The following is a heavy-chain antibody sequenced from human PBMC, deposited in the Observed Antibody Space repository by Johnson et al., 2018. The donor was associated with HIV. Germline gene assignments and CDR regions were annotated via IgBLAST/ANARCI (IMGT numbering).Heavy chain of an antibody. V-gene: IGHV3-33*01. CDR2: MWYDGSNK. J-gene: IGHJ3*01. D-gene: IGHD1-26*01. Sequence: QVQLVESGGGVVQPGRSLRLSCAASGFTFSTYGMHWVRQAPGKGLEWVAAMWYDGSNKYYADSVKGRFTISRDNSKNTLYLQMNSLRAEDTALYYCARTQWEQLLGAGASDFWGPGTLVTVSS. CDR1: GFTFSTYG. CDR3: ARTQWEQLLGAGASDF.